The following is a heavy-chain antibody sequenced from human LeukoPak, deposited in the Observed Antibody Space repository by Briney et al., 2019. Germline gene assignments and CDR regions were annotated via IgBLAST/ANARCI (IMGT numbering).Heavy chain of an antibody. J-gene: IGHJ4*02. CDR1: GGSISSGSYY. Sequence: SQTLSLTCTVSGGSISSGSYYWSWIRQPAGKALEWIGRIYSSGNTNYNPSLKSRVTISVDTSKNQFSLKLSSVTAADTAMYYCARELSPRDGKGYYFDYWGQGTLVTVSS. CDR3: ARELSPRDGKGYYFDY. CDR2: IYSSGNT. V-gene: IGHV4-61*02.